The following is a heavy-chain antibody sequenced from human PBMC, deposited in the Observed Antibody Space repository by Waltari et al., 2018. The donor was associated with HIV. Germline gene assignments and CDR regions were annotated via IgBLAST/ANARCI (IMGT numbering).Heavy chain of an antibody. V-gene: IGHV4-30-4*01. CDR2: IYYSGST. D-gene: IGHD6-13*01. J-gene: IGHJ2*01. CDR1: SGDYY. CDR3: ARDPRIAAADPYWYFDL. Sequence: SGDYYWSWIRQPPGKGLEWIGYIYYSGSTYYNPSLKSRVTISVDTSKNQFSLKLSSVTAADTAVYYCARDPRIAAADPYWYFDLWGRGTLVTVSS.